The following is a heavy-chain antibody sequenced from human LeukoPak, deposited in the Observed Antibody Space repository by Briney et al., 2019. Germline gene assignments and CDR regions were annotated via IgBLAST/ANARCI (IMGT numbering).Heavy chain of an antibody. CDR1: GFTFSSYA. Sequence: PGGSLRLSCAASGFTFSSYAMSWVRQAPGKGLEWVSSLSGSGDKTYYADSVKGRFTVSRDNAKDTLYLQMNSLRAEDSAVCYCARRRTNYYYYYGLDVWGQGTTVTVSS. V-gene: IGHV3-23*01. J-gene: IGHJ6*02. CDR3: ARRRTNYYYYYGLDV. CDR2: LSGSGDKT.